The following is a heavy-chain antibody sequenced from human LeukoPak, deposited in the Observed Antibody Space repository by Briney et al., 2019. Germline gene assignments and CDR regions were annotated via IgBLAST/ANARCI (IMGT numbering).Heavy chain of an antibody. CDR3: AREGCSGGSCYWFDP. D-gene: IGHD2-15*01. J-gene: IGHJ5*02. CDR1: GYTFTGYY. Sequence: ASVKVSCKASGYTFTGYYMHRVRQAPGQGLEWMGWINANSGGTNYAQKFQGRVTMTRDTSISTAYMELSRLRSDDTAVYYCAREGCSGGSCYWFDPWGQGTLVTVSS. CDR2: INANSGGT. V-gene: IGHV1-2*02.